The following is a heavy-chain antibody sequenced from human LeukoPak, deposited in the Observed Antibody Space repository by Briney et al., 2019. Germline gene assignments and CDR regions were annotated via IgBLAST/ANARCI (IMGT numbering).Heavy chain of an antibody. J-gene: IGHJ4*02. CDR2: MNPNSGNT. Sequence: ASVKVPCKASGYTFTSYDINWVRQATGQGLEWMGWMNPNSGNTGYAQKFQGRVTMTRNTSISTAYMELSSLRSEDTAVYYCARGNRSMVQGVIVYWGQGTLVTVSS. V-gene: IGHV1-8*01. D-gene: IGHD3-10*01. CDR1: GYTFTSYD. CDR3: ARGNRSMVQGVIVY.